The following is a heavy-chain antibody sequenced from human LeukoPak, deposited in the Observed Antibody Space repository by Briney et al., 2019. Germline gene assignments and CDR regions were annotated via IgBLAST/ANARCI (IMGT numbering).Heavy chain of an antibody. Sequence: ASVKVSCKVSGYTLTELSMHWVRQAPGKGLEWMGGFDPEDGETIYAQKFQGRVTMTEDTSTDTAYMELSSLRSEDTAVYYCARDLRPGCTNGVCLGAFDIWGQGTMVTVSS. D-gene: IGHD2-8*01. V-gene: IGHV1-24*01. CDR3: ARDLRPGCTNGVCLGAFDI. CDR1: GYTLTELS. CDR2: FDPEDGET. J-gene: IGHJ3*02.